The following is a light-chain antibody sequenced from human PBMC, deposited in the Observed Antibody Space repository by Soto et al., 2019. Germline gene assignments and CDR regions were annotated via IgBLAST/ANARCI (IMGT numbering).Light chain of an antibody. V-gene: IGKV3D-15*01. J-gene: IGKJ4*01. CDR2: GAS. Sequence: EIVMTQSPVTLSASTGERVTLSCRASQSVNINLAWYQQRPGQAPRVLIYGASSRASGIPDRFSGSGSGTDFTLTISSLQPDDFALYYCQQYKDWPPLTFGGGTRVEIK. CDR1: QSVNIN. CDR3: QQYKDWPPLT.